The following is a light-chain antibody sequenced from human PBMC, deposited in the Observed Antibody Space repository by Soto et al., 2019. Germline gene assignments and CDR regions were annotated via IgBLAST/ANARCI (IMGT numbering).Light chain of an antibody. J-gene: IGKJ1*01. Sequence: DIQVTQSPSSLSASVGDRVTITCRASQSISTYIHWYQKKSGEAPKXXIYGASILQSGVPSRFSGSGSGTDFALTITSLQPEDFATYYCLQTYSTVGTFGQGTKVDIK. CDR3: LQTYSTVGT. CDR2: GAS. V-gene: IGKV1-39*01. CDR1: QSISTY.